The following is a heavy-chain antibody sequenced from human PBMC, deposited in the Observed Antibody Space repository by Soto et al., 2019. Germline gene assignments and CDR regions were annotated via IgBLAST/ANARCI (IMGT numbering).Heavy chain of an antibody. V-gene: IGHV5-10-1*01. J-gene: IGHJ6*02. Sequence: EASRKISSFGSGYSCNSYWISWVRQMPGKGLEWMGRIDPSDSYTNYSPSFQGHVTISADKSISTAYLQWSSLKDSDTAMYYCAGPNGGGVVVPAAPSPRYYGIYVCGQRTTV. CDR2: IDPSDSYT. D-gene: IGHD2-2*01. CDR3: AGPNGGGVVVPAAPSPRYYGIYV. CDR1: GYSCNSYW.